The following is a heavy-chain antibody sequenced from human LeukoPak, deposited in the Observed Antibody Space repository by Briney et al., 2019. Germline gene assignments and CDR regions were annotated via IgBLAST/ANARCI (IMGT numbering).Heavy chain of an antibody. CDR3: ARDPHGGGLADGFDI. Sequence: SETLSLTCTVSGGSITSGNYYWSWIRQPPGKGLEWIGYIYYTGSTYYNPSLKSRVTISVDTSKNQFSLKLSSVTAADTAVSYCARDPHGGGLADGFDIWGQGTMVTVPS. CDR2: IYYTGST. CDR1: GGSITSGNYY. D-gene: IGHD3-16*01. V-gene: IGHV4-30-4*01. J-gene: IGHJ3*02.